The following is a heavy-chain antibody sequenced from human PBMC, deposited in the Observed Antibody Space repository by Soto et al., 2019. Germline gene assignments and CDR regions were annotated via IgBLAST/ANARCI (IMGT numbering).Heavy chain of an antibody. Sequence: GGSLRLSCAASGFTFSSYAMHWVRQAPGKGLEWVAVISYDGSNKYYADSVKGRFTISRDNSKNTLYLQMNSLRAEDTAVYYCAREFYEWLLSRGFYYYYGMDVWGQGTTVTVSS. D-gene: IGHD3-3*01. CDR2: ISYDGSNK. CDR3: AREFYEWLLSRGFYYYYGMDV. CDR1: GFTFSSYA. V-gene: IGHV3-30-3*01. J-gene: IGHJ6*02.